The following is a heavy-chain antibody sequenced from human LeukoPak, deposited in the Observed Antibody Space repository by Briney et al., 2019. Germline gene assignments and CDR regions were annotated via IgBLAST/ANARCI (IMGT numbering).Heavy chain of an antibody. CDR1: GFTFRSYW. J-gene: IGHJ3*02. Sequence: GGSLRLSCPASGFTFRSYWMAWVRQAPGKGLEWVANINQDGSEKFYVDSVKGRFTISRDNAKNSLYLQMNSLRVEDTAVYYCARDSSPPRGIDAFDMWGQGTMVTVSS. D-gene: IGHD3-10*01. CDR2: INQDGSEK. V-gene: IGHV3-7*05. CDR3: ARDSSPPRGIDAFDM.